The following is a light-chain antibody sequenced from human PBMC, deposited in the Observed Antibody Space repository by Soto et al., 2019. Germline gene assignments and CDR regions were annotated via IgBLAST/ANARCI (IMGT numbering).Light chain of an antibody. CDR2: WAS. CDR3: QQYESTPPT. V-gene: IGKV4-1*01. J-gene: IGKJ2*01. Sequence: DIVMTQSPDSLAVSLGERATINCKSSQSVLSSSNNKNYLAWYQQRPGQPPKLLIYWASTRESGVPDRFRGSGSGTDFTLPSTGLQAEDVGVCYCQQYESTPPTFGQGTKLEIK. CDR1: QSVLSSSNNKNY.